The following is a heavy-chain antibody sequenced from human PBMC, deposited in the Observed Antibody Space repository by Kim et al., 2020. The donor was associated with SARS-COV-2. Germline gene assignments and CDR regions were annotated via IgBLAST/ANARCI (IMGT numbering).Heavy chain of an antibody. V-gene: IGHV1-3*01. J-gene: IGHJ6*02. CDR3: ARGGLYYYYGMDV. Sequence: YSQKFQGRVTMNRDTSASTAYMELSSLRSEDTAVYYCARGGLYYYYGMDVWGQGTTVTVSS.